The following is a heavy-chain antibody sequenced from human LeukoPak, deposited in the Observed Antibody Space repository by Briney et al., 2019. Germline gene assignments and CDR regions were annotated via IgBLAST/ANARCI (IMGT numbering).Heavy chain of an antibody. Sequence: ASVKVSCKASGYTFTGYYMHWVRQAPGQGLEWMGWINPNSGGTNYAQKFQGRVTMTRDTSISTAYMELSRLRSDDTAVYYCARNSRDYYYYYMDVWGKGTTVTVSS. CDR2: INPNSGGT. J-gene: IGHJ6*03. D-gene: IGHD6-13*01. CDR3: ARNSRDYYYYYMDV. CDR1: GYTFTGYY. V-gene: IGHV1-2*02.